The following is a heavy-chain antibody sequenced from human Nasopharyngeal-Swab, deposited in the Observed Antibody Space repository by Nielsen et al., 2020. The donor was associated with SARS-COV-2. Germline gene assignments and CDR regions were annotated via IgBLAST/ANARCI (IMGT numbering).Heavy chain of an antibody. V-gene: IGHV3-74*01. D-gene: IGHD4-17*01. Sequence: VRQDPGKGLVWVSRINSDESSTSCADSVKGRFTISRDNAKNTLYLQMNSLRAEDTAVYYCARGGVGYGDWNVWGQGTTVTVSS. J-gene: IGHJ6*02. CDR2: INSDESST. CDR3: ARGGVGYGDWNV.